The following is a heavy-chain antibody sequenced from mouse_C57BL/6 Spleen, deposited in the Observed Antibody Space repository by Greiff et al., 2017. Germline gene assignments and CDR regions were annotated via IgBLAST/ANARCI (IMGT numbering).Heavy chain of an antibody. Sequence: EVQLQQSGAELVRPGASVKLSSTASGFNIKDDYMHWVKQRPEQGLEWIGWIDPENGDTEYASKFQGKATITADTSSNTAYLQLSSLTSEDTAVYYCNKGYGNYAMDYWGQGTSVTVSS. D-gene: IGHD2-1*01. CDR1: GFNIKDDY. J-gene: IGHJ4*01. CDR2: IDPENGDT. CDR3: NKGYGNYAMDY. V-gene: IGHV14-4*01.